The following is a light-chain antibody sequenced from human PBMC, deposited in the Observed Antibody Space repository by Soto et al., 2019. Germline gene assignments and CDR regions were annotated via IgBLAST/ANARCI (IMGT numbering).Light chain of an antibody. CDR2: GAS. Sequence: EIVVTQSPATLSVSPGERATLSCRASQSVSSNLAWYQQKPGQAPRLLIYGASTRATGIPARFSGSGFGTDFTLTISSLQSEDFAVYYCQQYNNWPLTFGGGTKVDIK. V-gene: IGKV3-15*01. CDR1: QSVSSN. J-gene: IGKJ4*01. CDR3: QQYNNWPLT.